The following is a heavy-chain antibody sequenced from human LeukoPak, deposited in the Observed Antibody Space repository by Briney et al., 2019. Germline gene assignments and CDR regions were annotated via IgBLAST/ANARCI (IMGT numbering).Heavy chain of an antibody. CDR1: RFTFSSYG. V-gene: IGHV3-23*01. Sequence: GRSLRLSCAASRFTFSSYGMHWARQAPGKGLEWVSSISANGGETHYADSVKGRFTISRDNSKNTLYLQINNPRVEDTAVYYCAKRYYDFPLDYWGQGTLVTVSS. CDR3: AKRYYDFPLDY. CDR2: ISANGGET. D-gene: IGHD3-3*01. J-gene: IGHJ4*02.